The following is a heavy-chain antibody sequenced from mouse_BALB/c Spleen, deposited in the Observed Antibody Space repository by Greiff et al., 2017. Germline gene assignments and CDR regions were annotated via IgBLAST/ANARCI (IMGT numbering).Heavy chain of an antibody. D-gene: IGHD2-14*01. CDR3: ARDYRYDGWYYAMDY. CDR2: IWAGGST. J-gene: IGHJ4*01. V-gene: IGHV2-9*02. CDR1: GFSLTSYG. Sequence: QVQLQQSGPGLVAPSQSLSITCTVSGFSLTSYGVHWVRQPPGKGLEWLGVIWAGGSTNYNSALMSRLSISKDNSKSQVFLKMNSLQTDDTAMYYCARDYRYDGWYYAMDYWGQGTSVTVAS.